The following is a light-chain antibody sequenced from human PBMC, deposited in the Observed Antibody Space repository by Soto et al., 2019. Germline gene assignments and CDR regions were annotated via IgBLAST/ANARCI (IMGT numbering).Light chain of an antibody. CDR1: QSVSSY. Sequence: EIALTQSPATLSLSPGERATLSCRASQSVSSYLAWYQQKPGQAPRLLIYDASNRATGIPARFSGSGSGTDFTLTISSLEPEDFAVYYCQQRSNRPWTFGQGTKVDIK. J-gene: IGKJ1*01. CDR3: QQRSNRPWT. V-gene: IGKV3-11*01. CDR2: DAS.